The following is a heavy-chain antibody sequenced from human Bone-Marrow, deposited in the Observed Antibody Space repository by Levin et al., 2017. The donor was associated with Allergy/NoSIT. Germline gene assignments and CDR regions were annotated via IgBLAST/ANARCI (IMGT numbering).Heavy chain of an antibody. CDR2: ISGSGGST. J-gene: IGHJ4*02. CDR3: AGMVAQGIPFLDY. Sequence: PGGSLRLSCAASGFNFNNYAMTWVRQAPGKGLEWVSGISGSGGSTYYGDSVKGRFTISRDKSKNTLYLQMNTLRAEDTAVYYCAGMVAQGIPFLDYWGRGTLVTVSS. D-gene: IGHD2-15*01. V-gene: IGHV3-23*01. CDR1: GFNFNNYA.